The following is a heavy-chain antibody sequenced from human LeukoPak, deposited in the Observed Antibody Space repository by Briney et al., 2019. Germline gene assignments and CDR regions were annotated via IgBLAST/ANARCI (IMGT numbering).Heavy chain of an antibody. Sequence: PGGSLRLSCAGSGFTFSSYDMHWVRQATGKGLEWVSAIGTAGDTYYPGSVKGRFTISRENAKNSLYLQMNSLRAGDTAVYYCARGYSSSYLVYYYYYGMDVWGQGTTVTVSS. J-gene: IGHJ6*02. CDR1: GFTFSSYD. CDR2: IGTAGDT. V-gene: IGHV3-13*01. CDR3: ARGYSSSYLVYYYYYGMDV. D-gene: IGHD6-13*01.